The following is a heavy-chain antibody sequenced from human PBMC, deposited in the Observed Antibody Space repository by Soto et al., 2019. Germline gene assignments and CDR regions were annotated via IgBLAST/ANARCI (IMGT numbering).Heavy chain of an antibody. CDR3: ARTSTIYGVVETYFDY. CDR2: FYYSGST. D-gene: IGHD3-3*01. Sequence: SETLSVTCTVSGGSISTGGYYWNWIRQHPGKGLEWIGYFYYSGSTYYNPSLKSRVTISVDTSKNQFSLKLSSVTAADTAVYYCARTSTIYGVVETYFDYWGQGTLVTVSS. V-gene: IGHV4-31*03. CDR1: GGSISTGGYY. J-gene: IGHJ4*02.